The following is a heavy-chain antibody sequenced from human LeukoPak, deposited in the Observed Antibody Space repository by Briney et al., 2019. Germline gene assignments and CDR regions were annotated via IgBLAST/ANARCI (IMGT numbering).Heavy chain of an antibody. CDR3: AKCFMGAAGTLYYFDY. D-gene: IGHD6-13*01. CDR2: ISGSGGST. J-gene: IGHJ4*02. V-gene: IGHV3-23*01. CDR1: GFTFSSYA. Sequence: PGGSLRLSCAASGFTFSSYAMSWVRQAPGKGLEWVSAISGSGGSTYYADSVKGRFTISRDNSKNTLYLQMNSLRAEDTAVYYCAKCFMGAAGTLYYFDYRGQGTLVTVSS.